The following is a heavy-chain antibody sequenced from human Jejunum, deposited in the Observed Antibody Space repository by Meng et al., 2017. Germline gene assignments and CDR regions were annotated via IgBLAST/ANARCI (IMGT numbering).Heavy chain of an antibody. CDR1: GFTVSDHY. J-gene: IGHJ3*02. Sequence: GGSLRLSCVVSGFTVSDHYMDWFRQAPGKGLEWLGRSRNKANSYSTEYAASVKGRFTISRDDSHSSLYLQMDSLKTEDTAAYFCARDISGYTRSVSSAFDIWGQGTMVTVSS. CDR2: SRNKANSYST. CDR3: ARDISGYTRSVSSAFDI. D-gene: IGHD2-2*02. V-gene: IGHV3-72*01.